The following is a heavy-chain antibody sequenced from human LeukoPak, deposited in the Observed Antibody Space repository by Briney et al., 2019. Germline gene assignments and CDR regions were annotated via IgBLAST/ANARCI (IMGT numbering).Heavy chain of an antibody. V-gene: IGHV3-23*01. CDR3: AKAEGRELPYYFDY. J-gene: IGHJ4*02. CDR2: MSGSSGST. D-gene: IGHD1-26*01. CDR1: GFTFSSYW. Sequence: GGSLRLSCAASGFTFSSYWMSWVRQAPGKGLEWVSAMSGSSGSTYYADSVKGRFTISRDNSKNTMYLQMNSLRAEDTAVYYCAKAEGRELPYYFDYWGQGTLVTVSS.